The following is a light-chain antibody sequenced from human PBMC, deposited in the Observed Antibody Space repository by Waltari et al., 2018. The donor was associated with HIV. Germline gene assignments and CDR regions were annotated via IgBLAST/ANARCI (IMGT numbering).Light chain of an antibody. J-gene: IGKJ3*01. V-gene: IGKV2-28*01. CDR3: MQSLQTPIT. CDR2: SGF. CDR1: QSLLDSNGFTY. Sequence: DIVMTQSPLSLPVTPGEPASISCRSSQSLLDSNGFTYMDWYLQKPGQSPTVLIYSGFNRASGFPDRFSGSGSGTDFTLKISRVEAEDVGVYYCMQSLQTPITFGPGTKVDIK.